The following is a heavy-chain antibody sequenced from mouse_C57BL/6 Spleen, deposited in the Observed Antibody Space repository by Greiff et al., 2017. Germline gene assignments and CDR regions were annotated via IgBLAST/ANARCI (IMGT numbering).Heavy chain of an antibody. V-gene: IGHV1-19*01. CDR3: ARSITTVVATPFAY. CDR1: GYTFTDYY. J-gene: IGHJ3*01. CDR2: INPYNGGT. Sequence: EVQLQQSGPVLVKPGASVKMSCKASGYTFTDYYMNWVKQSHGKSLEWIGVINPYNGGTSYNQKFKGKATLTVDKSFSTAYMELNSLTSEDSAVYYCARSITTVVATPFAYWGQGTLVTVSA. D-gene: IGHD1-1*01.